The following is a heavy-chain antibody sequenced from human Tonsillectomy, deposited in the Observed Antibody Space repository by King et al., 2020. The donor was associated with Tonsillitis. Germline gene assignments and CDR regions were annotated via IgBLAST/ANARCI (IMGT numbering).Heavy chain of an antibody. D-gene: IGHD1-14*01. CDR1: GGYMSSGGYS. Sequence: QLQESGPGLVKPSQTLSLTCAVSGGYMSSGGYSWNWIRQPPGKRLEWIGYTYYSGTTYYSPSLESRVTISVDTTKNQFSLELTSVSAADTALYYCARAAGGSNRLFDPGGQGALVTV. J-gene: IGHJ5*02. CDR2: TYYSGTT. CDR3: ARAAGGSNRLFDP. V-gene: IGHV4-30-4*07.